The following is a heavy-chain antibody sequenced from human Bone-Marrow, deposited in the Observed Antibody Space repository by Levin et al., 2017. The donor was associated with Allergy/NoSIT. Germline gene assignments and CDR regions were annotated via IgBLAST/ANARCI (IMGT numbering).Heavy chain of an antibody. D-gene: IGHD3-10*01. J-gene: IGHJ4*02. Sequence: SCAASGFTFSNYIMGWVRRAPGKGLEWVSSITTSSSYTYYPDSVKGRFTISRDDAKKSLYLQLNSLTAEDTAVYYCARTNRGSSGSYQYDNWGQGTLVTVSS. V-gene: IGHV3-21*01. CDR2: ITTSSSYT. CDR1: GFTFSNYI. CDR3: ARTNRGSSGSYQYDN.